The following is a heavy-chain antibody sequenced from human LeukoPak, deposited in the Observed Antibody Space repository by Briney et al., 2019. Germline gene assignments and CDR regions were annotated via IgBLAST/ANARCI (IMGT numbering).Heavy chain of an antibody. CDR3: ARVKVGYYGSGSSGPAYYYYYYMDV. Sequence: SQTLSLTCAISGDSVSSNSAAWNWIRQSPSRGLEWLGRTYYRSKWYNDYAVSVKSRIAINPDTSKNQFSLQLNSVTPEDTAVYYCARVKVGYYGSGSSGPAYYYYYYMDVWGKGTTVTVSS. V-gene: IGHV6-1*01. J-gene: IGHJ6*03. CDR1: GDSVSSNSAA. CDR2: TYYRSKWYN. D-gene: IGHD3-10*01.